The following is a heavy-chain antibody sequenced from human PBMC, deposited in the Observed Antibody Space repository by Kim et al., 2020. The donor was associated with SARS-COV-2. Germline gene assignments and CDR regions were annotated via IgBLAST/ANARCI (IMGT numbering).Heavy chain of an antibody. J-gene: IGHJ4*02. CDR3: ARAQYYYDSSGYYFPFGFDY. D-gene: IGHD3-22*01. V-gene: IGHV1-2*02. Sequence: ASVKVSCKASGYTFTGYYMHWVRQAPGQGLEWMGWINPNSGGTNYAQKFQGRVTMTRDTSISTAYMELSRLRSDDTAVYYCARAQYYYDSSGYYFPFGFDYWGQGTLVTVSS. CDR2: INPNSGGT. CDR1: GYTFTGYY.